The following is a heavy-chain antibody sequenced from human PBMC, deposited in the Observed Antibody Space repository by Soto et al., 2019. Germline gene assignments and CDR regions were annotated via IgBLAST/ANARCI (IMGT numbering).Heavy chain of an antibody. CDR1: GYTFTSYA. CDR3: ARAHIGYCTNGVCSPNYYMDV. CDR2: INANSGNT. V-gene: IGHV1-3*01. D-gene: IGHD2-8*01. J-gene: IGHJ6*03. Sequence: ASVKVSCKASGYTFTSYAMHWVRQAPGQRLEWMGWINANSGNTKYAQKFQGRVTMTRDTSVSTAYMELSSLRSEDTAVYYCARAHIGYCTNGVCSPNYYMDVWGKGTTVTVSS.